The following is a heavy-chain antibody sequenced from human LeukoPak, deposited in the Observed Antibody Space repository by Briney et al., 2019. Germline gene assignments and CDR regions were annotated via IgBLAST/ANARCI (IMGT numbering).Heavy chain of an antibody. D-gene: IGHD4-11*01. J-gene: IGHJ6*03. CDR3: ARSGLQEAYYYYMDV. CDR1: GGTFSSYA. V-gene: IGHV1-69*06. CDR2: IIPIFGTA. Sequence: SVKVSCKASGGTFSSYAISWVRQAPGQGLEWMGGIIPIFGTANYAQKFQGRVTITADKSTSTAYMELRSLRSDDTAVYYCARSGLQEAYYYYMDVWGKGTTVTISS.